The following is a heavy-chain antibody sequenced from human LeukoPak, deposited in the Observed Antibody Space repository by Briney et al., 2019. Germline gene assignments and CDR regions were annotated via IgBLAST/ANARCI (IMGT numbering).Heavy chain of an antibody. D-gene: IGHD6-19*01. Sequence: SETLSLTCTVSGGSISSSSYYWGWIRQPPGKGLEWIGSIYYSGSTYYNPSLKSRVTISVDTSKNQFSLKLSSVTAADTAVYYCARGGAVAGTILSSFDYWGQGTLVTVSS. CDR3: ARGGAVAGTILSSFDY. V-gene: IGHV4-39*01. CDR1: GGSISSSSYY. J-gene: IGHJ4*02. CDR2: IYYSGST.